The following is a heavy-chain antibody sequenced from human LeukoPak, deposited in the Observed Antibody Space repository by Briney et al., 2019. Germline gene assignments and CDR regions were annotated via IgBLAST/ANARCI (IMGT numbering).Heavy chain of an antibody. CDR2: VNGDGSTT. CDR1: GFSFSSYW. V-gene: IGHV3-74*01. D-gene: IGHD3-16*01. CDR3: ARGGVDN. J-gene: IGHJ4*02. Sequence: GGSLRLSCAASGFSFSSYWMHWVRQAPGKGLVWVSRVNGDGSTTTYADSVKGRYTISRDNAKNTVFLQMNSLRAEDTAVYYCARGGVDNWGQGTLVTVSS.